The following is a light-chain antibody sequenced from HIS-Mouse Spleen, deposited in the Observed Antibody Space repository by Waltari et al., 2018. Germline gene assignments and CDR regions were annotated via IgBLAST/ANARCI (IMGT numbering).Light chain of an antibody. CDR1: SSDVGGYNY. J-gene: IGLJ1*01. Sequence: QSALTQPPSASGSPGQSVTISCTGTSSDVGGYNYVSWDQQHPGKAPTLMIYVVSRRPAGVPDRFSGSKSGNTASLTVSGLQAEDEADYYCSSYAGSNNYVFGTGTKVTVL. CDR2: VVS. CDR3: SSYAGSNNYV. V-gene: IGLV2-8*01.